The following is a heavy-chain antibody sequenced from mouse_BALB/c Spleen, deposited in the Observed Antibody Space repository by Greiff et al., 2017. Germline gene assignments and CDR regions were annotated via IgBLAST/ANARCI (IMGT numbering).Heavy chain of an antibody. Sequence: EVKLMESGGGLVKPGGSLKLSCAASGFTFSSYAMSWVRQTPEKRLEWVASISSGGSTYYPDSVKGRFTISRDNARNILYLQMSSLRSEDTAMYYCARGGGYDQSWYFDVWGAGTTVTVSS. J-gene: IGHJ1*01. V-gene: IGHV5-6-5*01. CDR3: ARGGGYDQSWYFDV. D-gene: IGHD2-2*01. CDR2: ISSGGST. CDR1: GFTFSSYA.